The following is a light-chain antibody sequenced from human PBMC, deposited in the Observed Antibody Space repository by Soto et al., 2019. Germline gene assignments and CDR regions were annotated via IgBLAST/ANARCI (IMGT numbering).Light chain of an antibody. CDR3: QQYDSSPLMYT. J-gene: IGKJ2*01. CDR2: GAS. Sequence: EIVLTQSPGTLSLSPGERATLSCRASQTVSSSYLAWYQQKPGQAPRLLIYGASSRATGIPDRFSGSGSGTDFTLTSSRLEPEDFAVYYCQQYDSSPLMYTCGQGTKLEIK. CDR1: QTVSSSY. V-gene: IGKV3-20*01.